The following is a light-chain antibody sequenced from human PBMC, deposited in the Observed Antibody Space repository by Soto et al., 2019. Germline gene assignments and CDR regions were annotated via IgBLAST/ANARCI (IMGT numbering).Light chain of an antibody. CDR1: SSNIGNNY. CDR2: GVT. V-gene: IGLV2-14*01. J-gene: IGLJ1*01. CDR3: TSYTSSSTHV. Sequence: QSVLTQSPSVSAAPGQQVTISCSGSSSNIGNNYVSWYQHHPGKAPKVIIYGVTNRPSGVSHRFSGSKSANTASLTISGLQAEDEADYYCTSYTSSSTHVFGTGTKLTVL.